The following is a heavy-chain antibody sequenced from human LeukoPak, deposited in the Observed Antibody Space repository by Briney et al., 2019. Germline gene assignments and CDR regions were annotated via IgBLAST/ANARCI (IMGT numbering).Heavy chain of an antibody. V-gene: IGHV4-59*01. CDR3: AREGDYGDYYRRYWFDP. D-gene: IGHD4-17*01. CDR1: GGSISSYY. Sequence: PSETLSLTCTVSGGSISSYYWSWIRQPPGKGLEWIGYIYYSGSTNYNPSLKSLVTISVDTSKNQFSLKLSSVTAADTAVYYCAREGDYGDYYRRYWFDPWGQGTLVTVSS. J-gene: IGHJ5*02. CDR2: IYYSGST.